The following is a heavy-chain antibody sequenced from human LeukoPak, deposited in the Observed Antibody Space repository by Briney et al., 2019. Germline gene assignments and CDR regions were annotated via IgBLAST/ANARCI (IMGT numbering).Heavy chain of an antibody. CDR1: GFTFSSYA. V-gene: IGHV3-30*04. CDR3: ARDGDLRFDY. J-gene: IGHJ4*02. D-gene: IGHD7-27*01. Sequence: GGSLRLSCAASGFTFSSYAMHWVRQAPGKGLEWVAVISYDGSNKYYADSVKGRFTISRDNSKNTLYLQMNSLRAEDTAVYYCARDGDLRFDYWGQGTLVTVSS. CDR2: ISYDGSNK.